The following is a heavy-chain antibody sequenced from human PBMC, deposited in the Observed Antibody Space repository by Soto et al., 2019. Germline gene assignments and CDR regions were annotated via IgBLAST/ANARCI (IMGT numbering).Heavy chain of an antibody. J-gene: IGHJ4*02. CDR3: ANYPTTVTSDY. V-gene: IGHV4-61*01. CDR1: GGSVSSGSYY. CDR2: IYYSGST. D-gene: IGHD4-17*01. Sequence: QVQLQESGPGLVKPSETLSLTCTVSGGSVSSGSYYWSWIRQPPGKGLEWIGYIYYSGSTNYNPSLQNRVTISVDTSKNQCSLKLSSVTAADTAVYYCANYPTTVTSDYWGQGTLVTVSS.